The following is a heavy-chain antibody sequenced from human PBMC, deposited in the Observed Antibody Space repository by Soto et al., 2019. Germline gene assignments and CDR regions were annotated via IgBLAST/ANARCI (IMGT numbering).Heavy chain of an antibody. CDR2: SNPSGGST. J-gene: IGHJ6*01. CDR3: ATSQVGRSVDV. V-gene: IGHV1-46*01. CDR1: RYTFTNFY. Sequence: ASVKVSCKASRYTFTNFYIHWLRQAPGQGLEWMGISNPSGGSTTYPQKFQGRVTMTRDTSTSTVHMELITLRSEDTAVYHCATSQVGRSVDVWGPGTTVTVCS. D-gene: IGHD1-26*01.